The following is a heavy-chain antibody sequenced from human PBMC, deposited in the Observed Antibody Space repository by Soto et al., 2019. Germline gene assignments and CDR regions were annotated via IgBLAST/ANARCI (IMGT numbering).Heavy chain of an antibody. J-gene: IGHJ2*01. CDR3: AREGAYVGWYCDL. D-gene: IGHD3-16*01. Sequence: QVQLVESGGGVVQPGRSLRLSCAASGFTFSNYGMHWVRQAPGKGLEWVAVIWYDGSNEYYADSVKGRFTISRDNSKNTLFLQMKSLRAEDTALYYCAREGAYVGWYCDLGGRGTLVGFSS. V-gene: IGHV3-33*01. CDR1: GFTFSNYG. CDR2: IWYDGSNE.